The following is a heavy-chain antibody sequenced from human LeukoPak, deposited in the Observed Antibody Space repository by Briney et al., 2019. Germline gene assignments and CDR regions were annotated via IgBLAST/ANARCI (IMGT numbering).Heavy chain of an antibody. CDR1: GFTFTNYA. CDR2: ISGNGVNT. D-gene: IGHD1-1*01. J-gene: IGHJ4*02. Sequence: GGSLRLSCAASGFTFTNYAMSCVRQAPGKGLEWVSGISGNGVNTHYADSVKGRFTISRDNSKNTLYLQMNSLRAEDTAVYYCARALERRYFDYWGQGTLVTVSS. CDR3: ARALERRYFDY. V-gene: IGHV3-23*01.